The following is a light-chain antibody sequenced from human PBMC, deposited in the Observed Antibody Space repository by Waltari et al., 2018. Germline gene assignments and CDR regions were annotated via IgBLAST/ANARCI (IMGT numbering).Light chain of an antibody. V-gene: IGLV3-21*02. CDR2: EDG. CDR3: QVWDSGSDHYV. CDR1: NIVSKN. J-gene: IGLJ1*01. Sequence: SYVLTQPPSVSVAPGQTARISCDGNNIVSKNTHWYQQKPGQAPVLVVYEDGDRPSGIPERFSGSNSGNTATLTISRVDAGDEADYYCQVWDSGSDHYVFGTVTKVTVL.